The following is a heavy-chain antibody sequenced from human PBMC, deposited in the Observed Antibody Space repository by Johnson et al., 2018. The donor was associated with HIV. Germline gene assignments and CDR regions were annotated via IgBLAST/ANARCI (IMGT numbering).Heavy chain of an antibody. CDR2: ISYDGNNK. D-gene: IGHD6-6*01. CDR1: GFTFSGYG. CDR3: AKAFEYSSSSMAFDI. Sequence: QVRLVESGGGVVQPGGSLRLSCAASGFTFSGYGMHWVRQAPGKGLEWVAVISYDGNNKYYADSVKGRFTISRDNSKNTLYLQMNSLRAEDTAVYYCAKAFEYSSSSMAFDIWGQGTMVTVSS. J-gene: IGHJ3*02. V-gene: IGHV3-30*18.